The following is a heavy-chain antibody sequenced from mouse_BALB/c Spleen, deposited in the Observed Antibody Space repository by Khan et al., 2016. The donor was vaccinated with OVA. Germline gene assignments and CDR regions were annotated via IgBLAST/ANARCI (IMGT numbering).Heavy chain of an antibody. CDR2: INPSTGYT. CDR1: GYTFTSYW. D-gene: IGHD1-1*01. Sequence: VQLQQSGAELAKPGASVKMSCKASGYTFTSYWMHWVKQRPGQGLEWIGYINPSTGYTEYNQKFKDKATLTADKSSSTAYMQLSSLTSEDSAVYYCANYYGISWYFDVWGAGTTVTVSS. V-gene: IGHV1-7*01. J-gene: IGHJ1*01. CDR3: ANYYGISWYFDV.